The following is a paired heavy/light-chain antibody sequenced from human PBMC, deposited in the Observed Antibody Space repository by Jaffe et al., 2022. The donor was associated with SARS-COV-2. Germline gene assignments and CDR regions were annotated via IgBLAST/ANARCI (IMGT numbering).Heavy chain of an antibody. CDR3: AREFMTEPGMGAFDI. D-gene: IGHD3-16*01. V-gene: IGHV3-33*01. Sequence: QEQLVESGGGVVQPGRSLKISCVGSGFTFSTYGIHWVRQAPGKGLEWVALMWSDGSNTYYADSVKGRFIISRDNSKNSLYLQMSSLGVEDTAVYYCAREFMTEPGMGAFDIWGQGTMVTVSS. CDR1: GFTFSTYG. CDR2: MWSDGSNT. J-gene: IGHJ3*02.
Light chain of an antibody. CDR3: SAWDSSLSAWV. J-gene: IGLJ3*02. CDR2: RND. V-gene: IGLV10-54*01. CDR1: KNNVGHEG. Sequence: QAGLTQPPSVSKGLRQTATLTCTGNKNNVGHEGAAWLQQHQGHPPKLLSYRNDNRPSGISERLSASRSGNTASLTITGLQPEDEADYYCSAWDSSLSAWVFGGGTKLTVL.